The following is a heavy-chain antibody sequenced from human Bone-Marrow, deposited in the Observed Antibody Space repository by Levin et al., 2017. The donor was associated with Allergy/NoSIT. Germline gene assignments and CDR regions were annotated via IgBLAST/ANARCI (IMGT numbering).Heavy chain of an antibody. CDR2: INPNSGAT. CDR3: ARDGAPWYDFWSGYSRDPNWFDP. J-gene: IGHJ5*02. V-gene: IGHV1-2*06. CDR1: GYTFTDFY. Sequence: ASVKVSCKASGYTFTDFYIHWVRQAPGQGLEWMGRINPNSGATTYAQKFRGRVPLTRDTSISTAYMELTGLRSDDTAVDYCARDGAPWYDFWSGYSRDPNWFDPWGQGTLVTVSS. D-gene: IGHD3-3*01.